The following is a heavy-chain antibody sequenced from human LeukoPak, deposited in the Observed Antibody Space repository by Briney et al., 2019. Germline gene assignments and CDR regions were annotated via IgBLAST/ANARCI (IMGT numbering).Heavy chain of an antibody. Sequence: PSETLSLTCTVSGGSISPYYWTWIRQPPGKGLEWIGEISYTGSTDYNPSLKSRVTISVDTSENQFSLKLSSVTAADTAVYYCARYPYCVTASCYPDYYYYGMDVWGQGTTVTVSS. CDR3: ARYPYCVTASCYPDYYYYGMDV. V-gene: IGHV4-59*01. CDR2: ISYTGST. D-gene: IGHD2-2*01. CDR1: GGSISPYY. J-gene: IGHJ6*02.